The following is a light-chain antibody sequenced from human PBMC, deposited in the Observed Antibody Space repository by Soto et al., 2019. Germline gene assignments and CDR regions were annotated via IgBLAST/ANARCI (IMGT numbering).Light chain of an antibody. CDR2: TLS. V-gene: IGKV2-40*01. CDR3: MQRIESPYN. J-gene: IGKJ2*01. Sequence: DIVLTQTPLSLPVTPGEPASISCRSSQSLFDRDDGNTYLDWYVQRPGHSPQLLIYTLSYRASGVPEMFSGSLSGTDFRQKNSSEETDYVGVYYCMQRIESPYNFGHGTKLEIK. CDR1: QSLFDRDDGNTY.